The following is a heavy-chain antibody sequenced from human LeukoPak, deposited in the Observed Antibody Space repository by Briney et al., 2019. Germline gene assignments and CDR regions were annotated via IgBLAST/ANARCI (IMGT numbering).Heavy chain of an antibody. J-gene: IGHJ4*02. CDR3: AKDQSITMIVVVIGPFDY. CDR2: ISGSGGST. CDR1: GFTFSSYA. D-gene: IGHD3-22*01. Sequence: GGSLRLSCAASGFTFSSYAMSWVRQAPGKGLEWVSAISGSGGSTYYADSVKGRFTISRDNSKNTLYLQMNSLRAEDTAVYYCAKDQSITMIVVVIGPFDYWGQGTLVTVSS. V-gene: IGHV3-23*01.